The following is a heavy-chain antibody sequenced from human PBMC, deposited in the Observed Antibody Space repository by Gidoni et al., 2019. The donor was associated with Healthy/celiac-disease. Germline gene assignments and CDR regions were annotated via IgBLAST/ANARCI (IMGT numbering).Heavy chain of an antibody. CDR2: ISSSSSYI. V-gene: IGHV3-21*01. D-gene: IGHD3-22*01. CDR1: GVTCRSYS. J-gene: IGHJ3*02. Sequence: EVQLVESGGGLVKPGGSLRLSWAAAGVTCRSYSMHWVRQAPGKGLEWGSSISSSSSYIYYADSVKGRFTISRDNAKNSLYLQMNSLRAEDTAVYYCARDPTFYDSSGYYNDAFDIWGQGTMVTVSS. CDR3: ARDPTFYDSSGYYNDAFDI.